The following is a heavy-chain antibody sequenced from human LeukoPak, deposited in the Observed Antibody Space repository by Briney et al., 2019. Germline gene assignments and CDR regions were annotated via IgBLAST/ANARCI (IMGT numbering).Heavy chain of an antibody. CDR2: ISAYNGNT. V-gene: IGHV1-18*01. J-gene: IGHJ6*03. Sequence: ASVKVSCKASGYTFTSYGISWVRQAPGQGLEWMGWISAYNGNTNYAQKLQGRVTMTTDTSTSTAYMELRSLRSANTAVYYCGRESQRYCPNGVWYTEGDYYYYMDVWGKGTTVTVSS. CDR3: GRESQRYCPNGVWYTEGDYYYYMDV. CDR1: GYTFTSYG. D-gene: IGHD2-8*01.